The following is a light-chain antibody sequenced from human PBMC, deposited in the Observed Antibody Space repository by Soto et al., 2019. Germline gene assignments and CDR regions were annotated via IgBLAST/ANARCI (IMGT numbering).Light chain of an antibody. J-gene: IGLJ1*01. CDR3: SSYAGSNNYV. CDR1: SSDVGNYNY. V-gene: IGLV2-8*01. CDR2: EVF. Sequence: QSVLTQPPSASGSPGQSVTISCTGTSSDVGNYNYVSWYQQHPGKAPKLMIYEVFKRPSGVPDRFSGSKSGNTASLTVSGLQAEDEAEYYCSSYAGSNNYVFGTGTKVTVL.